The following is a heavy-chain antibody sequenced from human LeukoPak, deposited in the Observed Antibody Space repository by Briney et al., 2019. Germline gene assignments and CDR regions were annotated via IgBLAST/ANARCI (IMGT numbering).Heavy chain of an antibody. J-gene: IGHJ4*02. CDR2: ISAYNGNT. D-gene: IGHD3-22*01. CDR3: ARAYYHDTSSYQGFDF. V-gene: IGHV1-18*01. CDR1: GYTFTNFG. Sequence: ASVKVSCKASGYTFTNFGFTWVRQAPGQGLEWMGWISAYNGNTEYAQKLQGRVTITTDTSTSTDYMELRSLRSDDTAVYFCARAYYHDTSSYQGFDFWGQGTLVTVSS.